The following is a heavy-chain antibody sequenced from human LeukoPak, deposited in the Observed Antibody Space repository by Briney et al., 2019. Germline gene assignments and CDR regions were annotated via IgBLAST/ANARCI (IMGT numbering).Heavy chain of an antibody. CDR1: GAYW. CDR2: IQQDGSDK. V-gene: IGHV3-7*03. Sequence: GGSLRLSCAASGAYWMNWVRQAPGKGLEWVAKIQQDGSDKYYVDSVKGRFTISRDNAKNSLYLQMDSLRGEDTAIYYCARGFYGMDVWGQGTTVTVSS. J-gene: IGHJ6*02. CDR3: ARGFYGMDV.